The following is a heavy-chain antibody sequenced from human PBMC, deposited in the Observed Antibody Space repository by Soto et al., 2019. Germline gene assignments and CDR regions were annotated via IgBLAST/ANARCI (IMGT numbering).Heavy chain of an antibody. D-gene: IGHD6-13*01. CDR3: ARAVYRSSPSAFDY. V-gene: IGHV3-30-3*01. CDR1: GFTFSSYA. Sequence: QVQLVESGGGVVQPGRSLRLSCAASGFTFSSYAMHWVRQAPGKGLEWVAVISYDGSNKYYADSVKGRFTICRDNSKNTLYLQMNSLRAEDTAVYYCARAVYRSSPSAFDYWGQGTLVTVSS. J-gene: IGHJ4*02. CDR2: ISYDGSNK.